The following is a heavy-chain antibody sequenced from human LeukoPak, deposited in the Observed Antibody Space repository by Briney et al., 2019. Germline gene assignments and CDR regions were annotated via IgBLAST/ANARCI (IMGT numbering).Heavy chain of an antibody. CDR2: IKQDGNEK. D-gene: IGHD3-3*01. J-gene: IGHJ4*02. CDR3: AKSHGDDFWSGYYLPSDY. CDR1: GFTFPSFW. Sequence: GGSLRLSCAASGFTFPSFWMNWVRQAPGKGLEWVANIKQDGNEKYYVDSVKGRFTISRDNSKNTLYLQMNSLRAEDTAVYYCAKSHGDDFWSGYYLPSDYWGQGTLVTVSS. V-gene: IGHV3-7*03.